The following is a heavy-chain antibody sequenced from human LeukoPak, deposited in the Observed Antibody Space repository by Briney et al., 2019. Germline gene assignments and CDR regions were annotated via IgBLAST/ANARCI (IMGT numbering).Heavy chain of an antibody. CDR1: GFTFSSYG. D-gene: IGHD3-10*01. CDR2: ISYDGSNK. CDR3: AKGLRRGYGSDLWGAFDI. V-gene: IGHV3-30*18. Sequence: PGGSLRLSCAASGFTFSSYGMHWVRQAPGKGLEWVAVISYDGSNKYYADSVKGRFTISRDNSKNTLYLQMNSLRAEDTAVYYCAKGLRRGYGSDLWGAFDIWGQGTMVTVSS. J-gene: IGHJ3*02.